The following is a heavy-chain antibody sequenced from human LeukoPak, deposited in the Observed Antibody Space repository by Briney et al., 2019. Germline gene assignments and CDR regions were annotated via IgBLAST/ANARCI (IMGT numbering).Heavy chain of an antibody. CDR3: IRHVEEDGNNASPFDP. V-gene: IGHV4-39*01. CDR2: IYYNRNT. J-gene: IGHJ5*02. D-gene: IGHD5-24*01. Sequence: SETLSLTCGVSGDSIRNSNHYGGWGRQPPGKGLEWLGTIYYNRNTYYSPSLWGRITIYVDTSNNEFALSLTSVTTADTALHFRIRHVEEDGNNASPFDPWGPGTPLTVS. CDR1: GDSIRNSNHY.